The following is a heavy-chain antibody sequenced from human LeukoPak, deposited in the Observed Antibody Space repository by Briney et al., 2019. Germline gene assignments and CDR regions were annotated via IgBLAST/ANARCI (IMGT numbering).Heavy chain of an antibody. J-gene: IGHJ6*04. V-gene: IGHV3-66*03. CDR1: GFTVSSNY. CDR3: ARDTDYSGMDV. CDR2: IYSGGYSGVNT. D-gene: IGHD4-17*01. Sequence: GGSLRLSWAAAGFTVSSNYMSWVRQAPGTGLEWVSLIYSGGYSGVNTYYADSVKGRFTVSRDNSKNTLHLQMNSLRAEDTAVYYCARDTDYSGMDVWGKGTTVTVSS.